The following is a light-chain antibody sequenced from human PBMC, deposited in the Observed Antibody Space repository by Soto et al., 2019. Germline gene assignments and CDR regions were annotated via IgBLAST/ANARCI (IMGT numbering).Light chain of an antibody. J-gene: IGLJ1*01. V-gene: IGLV1-47*01. CDR2: WNV. CDR3: GAWDDRLSGYV. CDR1: SSNIGSNY. Sequence: QSALSPPPSASGTRGRRVTIGCSGSSSNIGSNYVYCYQLLPGAAPKVVIYWNVERPSGVPDRFSGSKSGTSASLAISGLRSEDEADYYCGAWDDRLSGYVFVSGTKVTGL.